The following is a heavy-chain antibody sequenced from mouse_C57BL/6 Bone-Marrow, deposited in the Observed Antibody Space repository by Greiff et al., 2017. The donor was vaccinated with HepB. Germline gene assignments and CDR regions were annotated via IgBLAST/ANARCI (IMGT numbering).Heavy chain of an antibody. J-gene: IGHJ3*01. CDR1: GYTFTSYW. D-gene: IGHD1-1*01. CDR3: ARATTVEAWFAY. V-gene: IGHV1-59*01. Sequence: VQLQQPGAELVRPGTSVKLSCKASGYTFTSYWMHWVKQRPGQGLEWIGVIDPSDSYTNYNQKFKGKATLTVDTSSSTAYMQLSSLTSEDSAVYYCARATTVEAWFAYWGQGTLVTVSA. CDR2: IDPSDSYT.